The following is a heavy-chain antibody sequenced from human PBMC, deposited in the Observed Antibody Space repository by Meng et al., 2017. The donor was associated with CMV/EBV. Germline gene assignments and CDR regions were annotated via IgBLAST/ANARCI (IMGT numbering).Heavy chain of an antibody. CDR3: ARGAGMGSGWYWDDY. CDR2: INPNSGGT. Sequence: ASAKVSCKASGYTFTGYYMHWVRQAPGQGLEWMGWINPNSGGTNYAQKFQGRVTMTRDTSISTAYRELSRLRSDDTAVYYCARGAGMGSGWYWDDYWGQGTLVTVSS. V-gene: IGHV1-2*02. J-gene: IGHJ4*02. CDR1: GYTFTGYY. D-gene: IGHD6-19*01.